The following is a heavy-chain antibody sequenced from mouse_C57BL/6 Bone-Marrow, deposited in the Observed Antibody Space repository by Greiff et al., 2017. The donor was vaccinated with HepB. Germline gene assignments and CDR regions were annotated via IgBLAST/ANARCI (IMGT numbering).Heavy chain of an antibody. D-gene: IGHD1-1*01. CDR3: TEDTAVYYCAATVYYAMDY. CDR1: YTFSRRVH. CDR2: GQGLEWIG. J-gene: IGHJ4*01. V-gene: IGHV1-87*01. Sequence: QVQLQQSGPELARPWASVKISCQAFYTFSRRVHFAIRDTNYWMQWVKQRPGQGLEWIGAIYPGNGDTSYNQKFKGKATLTADKASSTAYMQLSSVTTEDTAVYYCAATVYYAMDYWGQGTSVTVSS.